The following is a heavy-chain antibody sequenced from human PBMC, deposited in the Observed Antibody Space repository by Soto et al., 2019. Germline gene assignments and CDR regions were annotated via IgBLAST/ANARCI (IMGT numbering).Heavy chain of an antibody. CDR3: ASPVPAAISPAGYLQH. V-gene: IGHV1-3*01. Sequence: ASVKVSCKASGYTFTSYAMHWVRQAPGQRLEWMGWINAGNGNTKYSQKFQGRVTITRDTSASTAYMELSSLRSEDTAVYYCASPVPAAISPAGYLQHWGQGTLVTVS. D-gene: IGHD2-2*01. CDR2: INAGNGNT. J-gene: IGHJ1*01. CDR1: GYTFTSYA.